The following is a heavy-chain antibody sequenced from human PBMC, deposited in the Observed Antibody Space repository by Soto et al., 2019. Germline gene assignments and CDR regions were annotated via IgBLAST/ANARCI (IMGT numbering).Heavy chain of an antibody. D-gene: IGHD2-15*01. CDR3: AKGSFVVVVAATDFDY. Sequence: QVQLVESGGGVVQPGRSLRLSCAASGFTFSSYGMHWVRQAPGKGLEWVAVISNDGSNKYYADSVKGRFTISRDNSKNTLYLQMNSLRAEDTAVYYCAKGSFVVVVAATDFDYWGQGTLVTVSS. CDR2: ISNDGSNK. CDR1: GFTFSSYG. V-gene: IGHV3-30*18. J-gene: IGHJ4*02.